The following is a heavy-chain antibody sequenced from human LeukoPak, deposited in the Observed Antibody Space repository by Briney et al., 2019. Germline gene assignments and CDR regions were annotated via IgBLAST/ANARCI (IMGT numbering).Heavy chain of an antibody. CDR2: MNPNSGNT. J-gene: IGHJ4*02. CDR3: ARVRKDTAMVYFDY. CDR1: GYTFTSYD. D-gene: IGHD5-18*01. Sequence: ASVKVSCKASGYTFTSYDINWVRQATGQGLEWMGWMNPNSGNTGYAQKFQGRVTMTRNTSISTAYMELSSLRSEDTAVYYCARVRKDTAMVYFDYWGQGTLVTVSS. V-gene: IGHV1-8*01.